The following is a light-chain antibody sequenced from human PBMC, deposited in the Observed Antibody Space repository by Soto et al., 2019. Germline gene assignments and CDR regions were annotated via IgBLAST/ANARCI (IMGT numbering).Light chain of an antibody. CDR1: QGFSNY. V-gene: IGKV1-27*01. CDR2: AAS. Sequence: DIQMTQSPSSLPASVGDRVTITCRASQGFSNYSAWYQQKPGKVPKLLIYAASTLQSSVPSRFSGSRSGTDFTLTISSLQPEEVATYYCQKYNSAPDTFGQGNTLELK. J-gene: IGKJ2*01. CDR3: QKYNSAPDT.